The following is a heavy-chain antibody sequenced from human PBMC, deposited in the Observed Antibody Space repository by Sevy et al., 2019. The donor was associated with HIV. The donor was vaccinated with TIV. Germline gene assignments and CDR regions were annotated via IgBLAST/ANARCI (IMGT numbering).Heavy chain of an antibody. CDR1: GFTFGDYA. J-gene: IGHJ4*02. Sequence: GGSLRLSCTASGFTFGDYAMSWVRQAPGKGLEWVGFIRSKAYGGTTKYAASVKGRFTISRDDSKSIAYLQMNSLKTEDTAVYYCTRSGYFFDYWGQGTLVTVSS. CDR3: TRSGYFFDY. D-gene: IGHD3-3*01. V-gene: IGHV3-49*04. CDR2: IRSKAYGGTT.